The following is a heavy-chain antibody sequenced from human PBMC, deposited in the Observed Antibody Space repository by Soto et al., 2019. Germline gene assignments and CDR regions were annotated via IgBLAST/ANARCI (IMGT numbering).Heavy chain of an antibody. D-gene: IGHD2-2*01. CDR2: INAGNGYT. CDR1: GYTFTSYA. J-gene: IGHJ4*02. V-gene: IGHV1-3*01. Sequence: ASVKVSCKASGYTFTSYAMHWVRQAPGQRLEWMGWINAGNGYTKYSQKFQGRVTVTRDTSASTAYMELSSLRSEDTAMYYCATAGDDCSTTTCYVIDYWGQGTLVTVSS. CDR3: ATAGDDCSTTTCYVIDY.